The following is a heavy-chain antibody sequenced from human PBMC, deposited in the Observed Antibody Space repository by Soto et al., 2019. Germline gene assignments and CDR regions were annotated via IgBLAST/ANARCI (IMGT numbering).Heavy chain of an antibody. D-gene: IGHD3-10*01. CDR2: ISYDGSNK. CDR1: GFTFSSYA. Sequence: QVQLVESGGGVVQPGRSLRRSCAASGFTFSSYAMHWVRQAPGKALEWVAVISYDGSNKYYADSVKGRFTISRDNSKNTLYLQMNSLRAEDTAVYYCARDRVTMVRGVIITLKGVDYWGQGNLVTVSS. V-gene: IGHV3-30-3*01. CDR3: ARDRVTMVRGVIITLKGVDY. J-gene: IGHJ4*02.